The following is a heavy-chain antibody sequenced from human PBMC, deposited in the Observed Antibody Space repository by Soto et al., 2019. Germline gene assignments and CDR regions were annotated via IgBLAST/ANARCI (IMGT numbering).Heavy chain of an antibody. CDR2: IDGSGST. CDR1: SESLSGDY. CDR3: VGARGRLVGFDY. J-gene: IGHJ4*02. V-gene: IGHV4-34*01. D-gene: IGHD1-26*01. Sequence: QVQLQQWGAGLLKPSETLSLTCAVNSESLSGDYWSWIRQSPGKGLEWIGEIDGSGSTNYSPSLRTRVAMSVDTSKTHFSLSLNSVSAADTAAYYCVGARGRLVGFDYWGQGTLVTVSS.